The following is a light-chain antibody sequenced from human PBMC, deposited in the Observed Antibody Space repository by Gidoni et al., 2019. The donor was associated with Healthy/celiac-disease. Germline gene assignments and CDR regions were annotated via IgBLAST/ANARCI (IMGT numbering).Light chain of an antibody. J-gene: IGKJ2*01. V-gene: IGKV3-11*01. CDR1: QSVSSY. Sequence: EIALTQSPATLSLSPGERATLSCRASQSVSSYLDWYQQKPGQAPRLLIYDASNRATGIPARFSGSGSGTDFTLTISSLEPEDFAVYYCQQRSNWRMYTFGQGTKLEIK. CDR2: DAS. CDR3: QQRSNWRMYT.